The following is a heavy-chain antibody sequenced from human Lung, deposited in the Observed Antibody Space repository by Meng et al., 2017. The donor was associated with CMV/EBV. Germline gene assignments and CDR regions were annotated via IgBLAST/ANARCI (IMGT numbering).Heavy chain of an antibody. V-gene: IGHV2-5*02. CDR3: ARASRIYYRRYWFYP. J-gene: IGHJ5*02. D-gene: IGHD3-10*01. CDR1: GYSVSSNGGV. CDR2: IYWDDDK. Sequence: GYSVSSNGGVLARVHQSPGKALEWLALIYWDDDKRYSSSLKGRLNITKDASKNQFVLTVTNIDPADRGSYSGARASRIYYRRYWFYPWGQGTLVTVSS.